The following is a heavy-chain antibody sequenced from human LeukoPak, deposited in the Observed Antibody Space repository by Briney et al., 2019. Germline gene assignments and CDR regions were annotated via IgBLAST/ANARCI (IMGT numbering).Heavy chain of an antibody. CDR1: GFTLSNYG. J-gene: IGHJ4*02. CDR2: ISGSGGGT. CDR3: AKRGVAIRVILVGFHKEAYYFDS. V-gene: IGHV3-23*01. D-gene: IGHD3-10*01. Sequence: PGGSLRISCAVSGFTLSNYGMSWVRQAPGKGLEWVAGISGSGGGTNYADSVKGRFIISRDNSKNILYLQMNSLTAEDTAVYFCAKRGVAIRVILVGFHKEAYYFDSWGQGALVTASS.